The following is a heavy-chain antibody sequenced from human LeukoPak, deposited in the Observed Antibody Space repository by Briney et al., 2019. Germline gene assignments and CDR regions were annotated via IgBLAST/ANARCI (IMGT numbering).Heavy chain of an antibody. CDR1: GFTFSSYW. V-gene: IGHV3-7*01. CDR2: IKQGGSEK. D-gene: IGHD6-19*01. CDR3: ARVPLYSSGWYYFDY. Sequence: GGSLRLSCAASGFTFSSYWMSWVRQAPRKGLEWVANIKQGGSEKYNVDSVKGRFTISRDNAKNSLYLQMNSLRAEDTAMYYCARVPLYSSGWYYFDYWGQGTLVTVSS. J-gene: IGHJ4*02.